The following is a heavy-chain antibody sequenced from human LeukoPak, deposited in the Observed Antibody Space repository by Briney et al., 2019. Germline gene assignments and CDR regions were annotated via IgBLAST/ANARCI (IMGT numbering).Heavy chain of an antibody. CDR2: ISWNSGNI. D-gene: IGHD6-19*01. Sequence: GRSLRLSCAASGFTFDDYAMHWVRQVPGKGLEWVSGISWNSGNIGYAVSVKGRFTISRDNAKNSLYLQMNSLRAEDTALYYCARDFSSGWPNFDYWGQGTLVTVSS. J-gene: IGHJ4*02. V-gene: IGHV3-9*01. CDR1: GFTFDDYA. CDR3: ARDFSSGWPNFDY.